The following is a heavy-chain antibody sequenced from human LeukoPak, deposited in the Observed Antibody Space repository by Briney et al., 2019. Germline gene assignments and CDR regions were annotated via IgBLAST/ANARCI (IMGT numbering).Heavy chain of an antibody. Sequence: GGSLRLSCAASGFTFSRHWMSWVRQAPGKGLEWVATTNQDGGGEYYVDSVKGRFTISRDNAKNSLYLQMNSLRVEDTAVYYCARVPQESYCSGGTCYHRYYGMDVWGQGTTVTVSS. CDR1: GFTFSRHW. V-gene: IGHV3-7*05. CDR3: ARVPQESYCSGGTCYHRYYGMDV. D-gene: IGHD2-15*01. CDR2: TNQDGGGE. J-gene: IGHJ6*02.